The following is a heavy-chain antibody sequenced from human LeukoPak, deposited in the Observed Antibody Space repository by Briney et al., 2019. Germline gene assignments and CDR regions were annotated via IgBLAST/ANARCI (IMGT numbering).Heavy chain of an antibody. J-gene: IGHJ6*02. CDR1: GFTFSTYS. CDR3: ARDYDILTGYYYYGMDV. CDR2: ISSSSSYI. D-gene: IGHD3-9*01. V-gene: IGHV3-21*01. Sequence: GSLRLSCAASGFTFSTYSTNWVRQAPGKGLEWVSSISSSSSYIYYADSVKGRFTISRDNAKNSLYLQMNSLRAEDTAVYYCARDYDILTGYYYYGMDVWGQGTTVTVSS.